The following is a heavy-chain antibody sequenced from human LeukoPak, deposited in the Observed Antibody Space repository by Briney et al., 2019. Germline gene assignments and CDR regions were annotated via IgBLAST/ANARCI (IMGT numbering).Heavy chain of an antibody. V-gene: IGHV4-59*12. CDR3: ARTGAAAGRMDV. D-gene: IGHD6-13*01. CDR1: DGSIGTYY. J-gene: IGHJ6*03. CDR2: IYYSGST. Sequence: SETLSLTCTVSDGSIGTYYWSWIRQPPGKGLGYIGYIYYSGSTNYNPSLTSRVTISLDTSKNQFSLKLSSMTAADTAVYYCARTGAAAGRMDVWGKGTTVTISS.